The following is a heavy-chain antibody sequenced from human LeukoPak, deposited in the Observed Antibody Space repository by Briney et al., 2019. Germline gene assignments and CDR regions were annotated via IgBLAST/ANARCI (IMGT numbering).Heavy chain of an antibody. D-gene: IGHD4-17*01. CDR2: IIPILGIA. V-gene: IGHV1-69*04. CDR3: ARVGPDYGDYDY. Sequence: SVKVSCKASGGTFSSYAISWVRQAPGQGLEWMGRIIPILGIANYAQKFQGRVTITAGKSTSTAYMELSSLRSEDTAVYYCARVGPDYGDYDYWGQGTLVTVSS. J-gene: IGHJ4*02. CDR1: GGTFSSYA.